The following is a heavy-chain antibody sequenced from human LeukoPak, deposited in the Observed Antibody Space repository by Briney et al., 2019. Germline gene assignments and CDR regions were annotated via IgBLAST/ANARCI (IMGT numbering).Heavy chain of an antibody. CDR1: GGSFSGYY. Sequence: SETLSLTCAVYGGSFSGYYWSWIRQPPGKGLEWIGYIYYSGSTNYNPSFKSRVTVSVDTSKNQFSLKLSSVTAADTAVYYCARGRVHLDYWGQGTLVTVSS. CDR2: IYYSGST. D-gene: IGHD3-10*01. V-gene: IGHV4-59*01. CDR3: ARGRVHLDY. J-gene: IGHJ4*02.